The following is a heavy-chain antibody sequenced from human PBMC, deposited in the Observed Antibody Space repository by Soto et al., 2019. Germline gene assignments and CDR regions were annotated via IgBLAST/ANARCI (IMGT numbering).Heavy chain of an antibody. CDR3: ARGHQTERILTYIVVAPTNWFDP. V-gene: IGHV4-31*03. CDR1: GGSISSGGYY. CDR2: IYYSGST. J-gene: IGHJ5*02. D-gene: IGHD2-2*01. Sequence: SETLSLTCTVSGGSISSGGYYWSWIRQHPGKGLEWIGYIYYSGSTYYNPSLKSRVTISVDTSKNQFSLKLSSVTAADTAVYYCARGHQTERILTYIVVAPTNWFDPWGQGTLVIVSS.